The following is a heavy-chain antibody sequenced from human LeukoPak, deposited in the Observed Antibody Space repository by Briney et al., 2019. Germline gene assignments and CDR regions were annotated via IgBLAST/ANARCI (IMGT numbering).Heavy chain of an antibody. Sequence: PSETLSLICTASAGSISSYYWSWIRQPPGKGLEWIGYIYYSGSTNYNPSLKSRVTISVDTSKNQFSLKLSSVTAADTAVYYCARLRDGYNPPRSYYYYGMDVWGRGTTVTVSS. CDR1: AGSISSYY. CDR2: IYYSGST. J-gene: IGHJ6*02. CDR3: ARLRDGYNPPRSYYYYGMDV. D-gene: IGHD5-24*01. V-gene: IGHV4-59*08.